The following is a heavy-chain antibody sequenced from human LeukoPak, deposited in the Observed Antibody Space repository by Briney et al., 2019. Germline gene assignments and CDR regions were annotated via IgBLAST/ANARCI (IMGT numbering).Heavy chain of an antibody. CDR3: VRANYYDSNYRYYYGMDV. CDR2: IYYSGST. CDR1: GGSISSYY. J-gene: IGHJ6*02. V-gene: IGHV4-59*01. Sequence: SETLSLTCTVSGGSISSYYWSWIRQPPGKGLEWIGYIYYSGSTNYNPSLKSRVTISVDTSKNQFSLRLSSVTAADTAVYYCVRANYYDSNYRYYYGMDVWGQGTTVTVSS. D-gene: IGHD3-22*01.